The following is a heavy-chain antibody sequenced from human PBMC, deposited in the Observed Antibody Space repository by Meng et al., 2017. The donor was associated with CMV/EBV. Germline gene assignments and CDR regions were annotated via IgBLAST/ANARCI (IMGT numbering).Heavy chain of an antibody. CDR1: GGSFSGYY. D-gene: IGHD1-14*01. J-gene: IGHJ4*02. CDR2: INHSGST. CDR3: ARAKTMDY. Sequence: GSLRLSCAVYGGSFSGYYWSWIRQPPGKGLEWIGEINHSGSTNYNPSLKSRVTISVDTSKNQFSLKLSSVTAADTAVYYCARAKTMDYWGQGTLVTSPQ. V-gene: IGHV4-34*01.